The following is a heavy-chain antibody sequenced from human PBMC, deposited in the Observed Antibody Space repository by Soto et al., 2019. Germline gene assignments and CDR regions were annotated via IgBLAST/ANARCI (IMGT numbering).Heavy chain of an antibody. CDR3: ARDRRYSSSSWWFDP. Sequence: EVQLVESGGGVVRPGGSLRLSCAASGFTFDDYGMSWVRQAPGKGLEWVSGINWNGGSTGYAESVKGRFTISRDNAKNSLYLQMNSQRAEDTSLYHCARDRRYSSSSWWFDPWGQGTLVTVSS. CDR1: GFTFDDYG. J-gene: IGHJ5*02. CDR2: INWNGGST. V-gene: IGHV3-20*01. D-gene: IGHD6-6*01.